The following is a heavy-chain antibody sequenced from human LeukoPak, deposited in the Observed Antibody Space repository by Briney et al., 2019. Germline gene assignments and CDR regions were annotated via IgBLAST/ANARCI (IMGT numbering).Heavy chain of an antibody. V-gene: IGHV3-23*01. CDR1: GFIFSSYA. Sequence: GGSLRLSCTASGFIFSSYAMTWVRQAPGRGLEWVSGIDNSGGVTYYADSVRGRFTISRDNSKNTLYLQMNDLRAEDTAVYYCLEYQLKYWGQGTLVTVSS. CDR3: LEYQLKY. CDR2: IDNSGGVT. D-gene: IGHD2-2*01. J-gene: IGHJ4*02.